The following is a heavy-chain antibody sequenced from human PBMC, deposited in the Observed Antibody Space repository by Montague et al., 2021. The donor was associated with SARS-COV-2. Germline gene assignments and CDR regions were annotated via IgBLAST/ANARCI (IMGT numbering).Heavy chain of an antibody. CDR3: ASIRGVVGDY. Sequence: SLRLSCAASGFTFSSYWMHWVRQAPGKGLVWVSRISSDGSSTSYADSVKGRFTISRDNAKSTLYLQMNSLRAEDTAVYYCASIRGVVGDYWGQGTLVTVSS. CDR2: ISSDGSST. CDR1: GFTFSSYW. J-gene: IGHJ4*02. V-gene: IGHV3-74*01. D-gene: IGHD3-10*01.